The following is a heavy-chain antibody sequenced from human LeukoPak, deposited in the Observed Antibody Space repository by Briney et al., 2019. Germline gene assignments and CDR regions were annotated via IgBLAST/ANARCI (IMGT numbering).Heavy chain of an antibody. CDR2: IGNIISTT. D-gene: IGHD6-19*01. Sequence: GGTLRLSCAASGFTFRNYQMNWVRQAPGKGLEWVSYIGNIISTTHYADSVRGRFTVSRDDAKSSLYLQMSSLRVEDTAVYYCARTAYDLRGQSLVPGLDSWGQGTLVTVSS. CDR3: ARTAYDLRGQSLVPGLDS. CDR1: GFTFRNYQ. J-gene: IGHJ4*02. V-gene: IGHV3-48*03.